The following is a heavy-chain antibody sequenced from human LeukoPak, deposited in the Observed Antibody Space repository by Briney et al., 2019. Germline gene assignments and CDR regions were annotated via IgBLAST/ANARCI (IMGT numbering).Heavy chain of an antibody. Sequence: PGGSLRLSCAASGFTFASHAMHWVRQAPSQGLEGVACVRYGGSHQDYADSVKGRFTISRDNSKNTLYLQMSSLRPEDTAVYYCAKALWAGGFGESFDLWGRGTLVTVSS. V-gene: IGHV3-30*02. CDR2: VRYGGSHQ. D-gene: IGHD3-10*01. J-gene: IGHJ2*01. CDR1: GFTFASHA. CDR3: AKALWAGGFGESFDL.